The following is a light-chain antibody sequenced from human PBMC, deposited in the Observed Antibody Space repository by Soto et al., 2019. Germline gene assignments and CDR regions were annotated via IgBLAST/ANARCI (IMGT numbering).Light chain of an antibody. CDR1: QSVDSNY. Sequence: EIVLTQSPGTLSLSPGERATLSCRATQSVDSNYLAWYQQKPGQAPRLLISGASSRATGIPDRFTGSGSGTDFTLTISRLEPEDVAVYYCQQYGSSPRTFGQGTKVDIK. CDR3: QQYGSSPRT. CDR2: GAS. J-gene: IGKJ1*01. V-gene: IGKV3-20*01.